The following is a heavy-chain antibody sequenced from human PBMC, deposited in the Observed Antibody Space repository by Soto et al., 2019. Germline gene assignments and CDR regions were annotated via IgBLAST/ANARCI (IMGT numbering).Heavy chain of an antibody. CDR3: ARDKLLGYCSSTSCPGGMDV. D-gene: IGHD2-2*01. CDR1: GYTFTSYG. V-gene: IGHV1-2*04. Sequence: ASVKVSCKASGYTFTSYGISWVRQAPGQGLEWMGWINPNSGGTNYAQKFQGWVTMTRDTSISTAYMELSRLRSDDTAVYYCARDKLLGYCSSTSCPGGMDVWGQGTTVTVSS. CDR2: INPNSGGT. J-gene: IGHJ6*02.